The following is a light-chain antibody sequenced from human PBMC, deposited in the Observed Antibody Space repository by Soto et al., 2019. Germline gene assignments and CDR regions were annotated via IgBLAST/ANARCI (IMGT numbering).Light chain of an antibody. CDR1: SSNIGAGYD. J-gene: IGLJ1*01. Sequence: QSVLTQPPSVSGAPGQRVTISCTGSSSNIGAGYDVHWYQQIPGTAPKLLIYGNSNRPSGFPDRFSGSKSGTSASLAITGIQAGDEAVYYCQQYGRSLSSYVCGTGTNLT. CDR3: QQYGRSLSSYV. V-gene: IGLV1-40*01. CDR2: GNS.